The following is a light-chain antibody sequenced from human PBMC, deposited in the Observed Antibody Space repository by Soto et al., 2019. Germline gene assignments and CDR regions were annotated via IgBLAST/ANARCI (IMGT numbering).Light chain of an antibody. V-gene: IGLV2-14*03. Sequence: QSALTQPASLSGSPGQSITISCTGTSSDIGAFTFVSWYQQHPGKVPKLMIFDVNRRPSGVSDRFSGSKSGNTASLTISGLQAEDEGDYYCSSYTTSSTHGFGSGTKVTVL. CDR3: SSYTTSSTHG. CDR1: SSDIGAFTF. J-gene: IGLJ1*01. CDR2: DVN.